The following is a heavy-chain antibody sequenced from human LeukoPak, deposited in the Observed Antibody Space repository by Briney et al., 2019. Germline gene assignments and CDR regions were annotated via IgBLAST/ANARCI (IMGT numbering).Heavy chain of an antibody. J-gene: IGHJ4*02. V-gene: IGHV1-18*04. CDR1: GYTFTGYY. CDR3: ARDVGDGDYFDY. CDR2: ISAYNGNT. Sequence: ASVKVSCKASGYTFTGYYMHWVRQAPGQGLEWMGWISAYNGNTNYAQKLQGRVTMTTDTSTSTAYMELRSLRSDDTAVYYCARDVGDGDYFDYWGQGTLVTVSS. D-gene: IGHD4-17*01.